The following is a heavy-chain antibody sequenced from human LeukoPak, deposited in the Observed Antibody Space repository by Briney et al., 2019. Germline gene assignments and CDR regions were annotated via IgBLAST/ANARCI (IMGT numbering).Heavy chain of an antibody. Sequence: ASVKVSCKASGYTFTGYYMHWVRQAPGQGLEWMGWINPNSGGTNYAQKFQGWVTMTRDTSESTAYMELSSLRSEDTAMYYCARGPALHKNWVGGRWFDPWGQGTLVTVSS. CDR1: GYTFTGYY. CDR2: INPNSGGT. V-gene: IGHV1-2*04. D-gene: IGHD3-16*01. J-gene: IGHJ5*02. CDR3: ARGPALHKNWVGGRWFDP.